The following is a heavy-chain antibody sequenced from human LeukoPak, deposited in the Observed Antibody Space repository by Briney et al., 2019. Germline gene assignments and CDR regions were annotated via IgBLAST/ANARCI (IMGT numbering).Heavy chain of an antibody. CDR1: DYTCIADG. V-gene: IGHV1-18*01. J-gene: IGHJ4*02. CDR3: ARKNWEAYDY. Sequence: ASVKVSCKASDYTCIADGISSVRQAPGQGLEWMGWISSYNGNTNYAQKFQGRVTMTTDTSTSTAYMELRSLRSDDTAVYYCARKNWEAYDYWGQGTLVTVSS. CDR2: ISSYNGNT. D-gene: IGHD7-27*01.